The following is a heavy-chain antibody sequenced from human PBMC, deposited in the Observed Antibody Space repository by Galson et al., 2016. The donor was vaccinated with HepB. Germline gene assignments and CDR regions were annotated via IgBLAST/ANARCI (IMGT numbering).Heavy chain of an antibody. J-gene: IGHJ4*02. Sequence: SVKVSCKAYGGTFSRFAISWVRQVPGQGLEWLGGIIPMFGTINYAHKFQGRVTITADESTSTVFMDLNSLTSEDTAVYYCANVPFPAPGFYFDYWGQGSLVTVSS. CDR3: ANVPFPAPGFYFDY. D-gene: IGHD6-6*01. CDR1: GGTFSRFA. V-gene: IGHV1-69*13. CDR2: IIPMFGTI.